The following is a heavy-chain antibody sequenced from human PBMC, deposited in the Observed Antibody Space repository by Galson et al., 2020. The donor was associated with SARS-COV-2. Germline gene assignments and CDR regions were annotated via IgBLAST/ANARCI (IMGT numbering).Heavy chain of an antibody. V-gene: IGHV3-23*01. CDR3: AKDFTMMDRGMDAFDI. J-gene: IGHJ3*02. CDR2: ISGSGGST. CDR1: GFTFSSYA. D-gene: IGHD3-22*01. Sequence: GGSLRLSCAASGFTFSSYAMSWVRQAPGKGLEWVSAISGSGGSTYYADSVKGRFTISRDNSKNTLYLQMNSLRAEDTAVYYCAKDFTMMDRGMDAFDIWGQGTMVTVSS.